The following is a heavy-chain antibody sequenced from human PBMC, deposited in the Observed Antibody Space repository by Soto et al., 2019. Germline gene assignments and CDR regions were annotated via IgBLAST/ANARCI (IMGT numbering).Heavy chain of an antibody. D-gene: IGHD3-10*01. J-gene: IGHJ4*02. CDR3: ASKGHGSGLPF. CDR1: GFTFSNYA. V-gene: IGHV3-23*01. Sequence: GGSLRLSCAASGFTFSNYAMSWVRQAPGKGLEWVSAISGSGGSTYYADSVKGRFTISRDNSKNTLYLQMNSLRAEDTAVYYCASKGHGSGLPFWGQGTLVTVSS. CDR2: ISGSGGST.